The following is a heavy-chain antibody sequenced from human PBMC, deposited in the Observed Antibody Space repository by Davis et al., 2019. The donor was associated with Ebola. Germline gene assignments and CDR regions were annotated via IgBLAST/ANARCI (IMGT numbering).Heavy chain of an antibody. D-gene: IGHD1-26*01. Sequence: SVKVSCKASGYTFTSYAISWVRQAPGQGLEWMGGIIPIFGTANYAQKFQGRVTITADESTSTAYMELRSLRSDDTAVYYCAKGRLHSGDYYFDYWGQGTLVTVSS. CDR3: AKGRLHSGDYYFDY. J-gene: IGHJ4*02. CDR2: IIPIFGTA. CDR1: GYTFTSYA. V-gene: IGHV1-69*13.